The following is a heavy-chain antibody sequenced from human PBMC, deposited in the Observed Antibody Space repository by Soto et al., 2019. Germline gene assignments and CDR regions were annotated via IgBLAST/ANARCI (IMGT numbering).Heavy chain of an antibody. CDR2: INAGNGNT. D-gene: IGHD3-9*01. V-gene: IGHV1-3*01. CDR1: GYTFTSYA. J-gene: IGHJ4*02. Sequence: ASVKVSCKASGYTFTSYAMHWVRQAPGQRLEWMGWINAGNGNTRYSQKFQDRVTITRDTSASTAYMELSSLRSEDTAVYYCAKDINYDILTGPPGYFDYWGQGTLVTVSS. CDR3: AKDINYDILTGPPGYFDY.